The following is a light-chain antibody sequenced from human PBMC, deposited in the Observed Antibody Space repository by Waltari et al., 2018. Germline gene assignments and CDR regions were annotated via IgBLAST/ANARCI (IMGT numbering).Light chain of an antibody. CDR1: QRVGDH. Sequence: VVTQSPDTLSVSPGERATVSCRASQRVGDHVAWYQQRAGQPPRHLIYGASARATDIPARFSGSGSGTEFTLTISSLQSEDFAVYYCQQYDSWPPYTFGQGTKLEMK. V-gene: IGKV3-15*01. CDR2: GAS. J-gene: IGKJ2*01. CDR3: QQYDSWPPYT.